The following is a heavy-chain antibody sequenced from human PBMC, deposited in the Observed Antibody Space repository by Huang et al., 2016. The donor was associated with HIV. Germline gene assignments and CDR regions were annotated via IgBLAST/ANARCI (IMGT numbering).Heavy chain of an antibody. CDR1: RYNFAGYW. D-gene: IGHD2-15*01. V-gene: IGHV5-51*03. Sequence: EVQLVQSGAEVKRPGESLKISCKGSRYNFAGYWIGWVRQMPGKGLEVMGIIYFDDSDARYSPSLQGQVTISADTALYSSYLQWTSLRASDTAIFYCARRRRGGFDIWGQGTLVTVSS. J-gene: IGHJ3*02. CDR2: IYFDDSDA. CDR3: ARRRRGGFDI.